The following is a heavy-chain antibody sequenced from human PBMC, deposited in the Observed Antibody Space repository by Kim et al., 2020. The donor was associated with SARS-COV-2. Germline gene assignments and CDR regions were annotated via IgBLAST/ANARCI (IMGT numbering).Heavy chain of an antibody. Sequence: GESLKISCKGSGYSFTSYWIGWVRQMPGKGLEWMGIIYPGDSDTRYSPSFQGQVTISADKSISAAYLQWSSLKASDTAMYYCARQGPGDCSGGSCYSPYYYSGMGVWGQGTTLTGSS. D-gene: IGHD2-15*01. V-gene: IGHV5-51*01. CDR3: ARQGPGDCSGGSCYSPYYYSGMGV. CDR1: GYSFTSYW. J-gene: IGHJ6*02. CDR2: IYPGDSDT.